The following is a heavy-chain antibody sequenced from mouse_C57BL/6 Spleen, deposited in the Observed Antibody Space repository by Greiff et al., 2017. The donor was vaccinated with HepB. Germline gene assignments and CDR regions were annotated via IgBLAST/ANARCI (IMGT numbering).Heavy chain of an antibody. CDR2: IDPETGGT. D-gene: IGHD2-1*01. CDR3: TREDGNYGFDY. Sequence: QVQLQQSGAELVRPGASVTLSCKASGYTFTDYEMHWVKQTPVHGLEWIGAIDPETGGTAYNQKFKGKAILTADKSSSTAYMELRSLTSEDSAVYYCTREDGNYGFDYWGQGTTLTVSS. CDR1: GYTFTDYE. J-gene: IGHJ2*01. V-gene: IGHV1-15*01.